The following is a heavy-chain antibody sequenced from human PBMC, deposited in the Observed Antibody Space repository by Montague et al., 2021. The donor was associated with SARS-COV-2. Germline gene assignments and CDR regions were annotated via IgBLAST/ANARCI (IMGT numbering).Heavy chain of an antibody. CDR3: ARGWAFDA. CDR2: VYYTGNT. V-gene: IGHV4-59*11. J-gene: IGHJ3*01. D-gene: IGHD6-13*01. Sequence: SETLSLTCTVSGGSTASHYWNWIRQSPGKRPEWIGYVYYTGNTKYNPSLQSRVTISLDTSENHFSLRLNSVTAADTAVYFCARGWAFDAWGQGGLVTVSS. CDR1: GGSTASHY.